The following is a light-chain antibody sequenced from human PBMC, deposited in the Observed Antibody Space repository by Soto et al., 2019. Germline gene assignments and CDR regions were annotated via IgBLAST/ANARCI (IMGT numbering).Light chain of an antibody. V-gene: IGKV3-15*01. CDR2: GAS. CDR1: QNIGSN. Sequence: EVVMTQSPATLSASPGERVILSCRASQNIGSNLAWYQQRPGQAPRLLMYGASTRATETPARFSGSGSATDFTLTISSLQSEDFAVYYSQQYNNWPPYTFGQGTKLEIK. CDR3: QQYNNWPPYT. J-gene: IGKJ2*01.